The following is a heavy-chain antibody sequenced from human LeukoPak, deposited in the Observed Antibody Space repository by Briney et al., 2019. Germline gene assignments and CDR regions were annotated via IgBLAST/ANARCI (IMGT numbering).Heavy chain of an antibody. CDR1: GGSISSGGYY. D-gene: IGHD1-26*01. Sequence: SETLSLTCTVSGGSISSGGYYWTWIRQPAGKGLEWIGRIYSTGNTNYNPSLESRVTMSIDTSKNQFSLKLTSVTAADTAVYYCARERGNLRGDAFDIWGQGTMVTVSS. CDR2: IYSTGNT. J-gene: IGHJ3*02. CDR3: ARERGNLRGDAFDI. V-gene: IGHV4-61*02.